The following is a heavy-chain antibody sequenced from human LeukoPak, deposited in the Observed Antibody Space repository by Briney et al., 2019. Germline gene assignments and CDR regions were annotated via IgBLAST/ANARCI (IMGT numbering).Heavy chain of an antibody. J-gene: IGHJ3*01. CDR1: GFTFNIYS. D-gene: IGHD1-14*01. CDR2: VDSGGTNT. V-gene: IGHV3-74*01. Sequence: PGGSLRLSCAASGFTFNIYSLHWVRQAPGKGLVWVSRVDSGGTNTIYADSVQGRFTISRDNAKNSLYLQINSLRAEDTALYYCARGGPDHAFDVWGQGTMVTVSS. CDR3: ARGGPDHAFDV.